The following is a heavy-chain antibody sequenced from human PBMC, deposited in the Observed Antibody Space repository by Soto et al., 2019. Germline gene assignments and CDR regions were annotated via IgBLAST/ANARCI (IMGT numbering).Heavy chain of an antibody. CDR2: VIPIFGTA. CDR3: ARESELPGPLYYCYGMDV. D-gene: IGHD1-26*01. CDR1: GGTFSSYA. Sequence: SVKVSCKASGGTFSSYAISWVRQAPGQGLEWMGGVIPIFGTANYAQKFQGRVTITADESTSTAYMELSSLRSEDTAVYYCARESELPGPLYYCYGMDVWGQGTTVTVSS. V-gene: IGHV1-69*01. J-gene: IGHJ6*02.